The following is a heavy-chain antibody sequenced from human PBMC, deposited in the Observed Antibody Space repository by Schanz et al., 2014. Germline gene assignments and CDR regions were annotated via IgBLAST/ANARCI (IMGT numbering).Heavy chain of an antibody. Sequence: EAQLVESGGGLVKPGGSLRLSCAASGFTFSSYSMNWVRQAPGKGLEWVSSISSSSSYIYYADSMKGRFTISRDNSKNTLYLQMNSLRAEDTSVYFCSRVRRRIATPSTLAFRSYYCYAMDVWGQGTTVAVSS. V-gene: IGHV3-21*01. CDR2: ISSSSSYI. J-gene: IGHJ6*02. CDR1: GFTFSSYS. CDR3: SRVRRRIATPSTLAFRSYYCYAMDV. D-gene: IGHD6-13*01.